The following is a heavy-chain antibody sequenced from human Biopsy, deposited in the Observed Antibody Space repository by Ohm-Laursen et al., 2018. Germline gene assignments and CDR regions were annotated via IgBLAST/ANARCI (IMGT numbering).Heavy chain of an antibody. V-gene: IGHV3-48*04. CDR1: GFTFSSYS. J-gene: IGHJ6*02. Sequence: SLRLSCTASGFTFSSYSMNWVRQAPGKGLEWVSFISSGSSPIYYADSVKGRFTISRDNAKNSLYLQRNSLRAEDTAVYYCTRLAYYYYYGMDVRGQGTTVTASS. CDR3: TRLAYYYYYGMDV. D-gene: IGHD2-21*01. CDR2: ISSGSSPI.